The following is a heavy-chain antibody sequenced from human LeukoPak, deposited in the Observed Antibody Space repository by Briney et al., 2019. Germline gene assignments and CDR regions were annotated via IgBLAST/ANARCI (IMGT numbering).Heavy chain of an antibody. CDR1: GYTFTSYA. J-gene: IGHJ5*02. D-gene: IGHD1-14*01. V-gene: IGHV1-3*01. CDR2: INAGNGNT. CDR3: ARDYGTFGQRNWFDP. Sequence: GASVKVSCKASGYTFTSYAMHWVRQAPGQRLEWMGWINAGNGNTKYSQKFQGRVTITRDTSASTAYMELSSLRSEDTAVYYCARDYGTFGQRNWFDPWGQGTLVTVSS.